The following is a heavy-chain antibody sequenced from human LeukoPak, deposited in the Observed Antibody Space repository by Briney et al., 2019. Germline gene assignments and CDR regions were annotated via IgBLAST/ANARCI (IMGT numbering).Heavy chain of an antibody. V-gene: IGHV3-33*08. D-gene: IGHD4/OR15-4a*01. J-gene: IGHJ4*02. CDR1: GFTFSRYG. CDR2: IRYDGSNK. CDR3: ARRAGAYSHPYDY. Sequence: GGSLRLSCAASGFTFSRYGMHWVRQAPGKGLEWVAFIRYDGSNKYDADSVKGRFTISIDNSKNTLYLQMNSLRAEDTAVYYCARRAGAYSHPYDYWGQGTLVTVSS.